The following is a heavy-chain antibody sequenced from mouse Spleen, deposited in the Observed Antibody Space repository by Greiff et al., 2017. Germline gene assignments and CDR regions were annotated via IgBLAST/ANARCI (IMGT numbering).Heavy chain of an antibody. V-gene: IGHV1-42*01. CDR1: GYTFTGYY. D-gene: IGHD1-1*01. J-gene: IGHJ3*01. CDR2: INPSTGGT. CDR3: AREGIYYYGSNWFAY. Sequence: VQLQQSGPELVKPGASLKISCKASGYTFTGYYMNWVKQSPEKSLEWIGEINPSTGGTTYNQKFKAKATLTVDKSSSTAYMQLKSLTSEDSAVYYCAREGIYYYGSNWFAYWGQGTLVTVSA.